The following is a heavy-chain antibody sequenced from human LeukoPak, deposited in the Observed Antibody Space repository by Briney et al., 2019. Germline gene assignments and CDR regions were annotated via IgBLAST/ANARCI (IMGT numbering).Heavy chain of an antibody. V-gene: IGHV4-4*02. J-gene: IGHJ4*02. CDR3: AREGSSGRYFDY. CDR2: IYHSGST. D-gene: IGHD5-12*01. Sequence: PSETRSLTCAVSGGSISSSNWWSWVRQPPGKGLEWIGEIYHSGSTNYNPSLKSRVTISVDRSKNQFSLKLSSVTAADTAVYYCAREGSSGRYFDYWGQGTLVTVSS. CDR1: GGSISSSNW.